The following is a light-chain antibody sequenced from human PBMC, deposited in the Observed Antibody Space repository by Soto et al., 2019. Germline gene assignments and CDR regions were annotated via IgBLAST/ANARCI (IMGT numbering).Light chain of an antibody. Sequence: QAVVTQEPSLTVSPGGTVTLTCGSSTGAVTTGHYPYWFQQKPGQVPETLIYDGANKLSWTPARFSGSLLGGKAALTLSGAQPEDEAEYYCLLSYRGTYVFGPGTKVTVL. J-gene: IGLJ1*01. CDR3: LLSYRGTYV. V-gene: IGLV7-46*01. CDR2: DGA. CDR1: TGAVTTGHY.